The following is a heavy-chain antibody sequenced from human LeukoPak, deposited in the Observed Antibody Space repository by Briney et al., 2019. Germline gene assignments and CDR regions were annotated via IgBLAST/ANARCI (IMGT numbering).Heavy chain of an antibody. Sequence: SETLSLTCAVSGGSISSGGYSWSWIRQPPGKGLEWIGYIYHSGSTYYNPSLKSRVTISVDRSKNQFSLKLSSVTAADTAVYYCAIPGRGYSSGDAFDIWGQGTMVTVSS. V-gene: IGHV4-30-2*01. D-gene: IGHD3-22*01. CDR3: AIPGRGYSSGDAFDI. J-gene: IGHJ3*02. CDR1: GGSISSGGYS. CDR2: IYHSGST.